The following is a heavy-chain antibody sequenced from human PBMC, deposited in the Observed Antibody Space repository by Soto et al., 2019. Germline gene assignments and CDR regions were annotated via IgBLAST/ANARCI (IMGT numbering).Heavy chain of an antibody. J-gene: IGHJ4*02. CDR1: GFTFSNAW. Sequence: GGSLRLSCAASGFTFSNAWMSWVRPAPGKGLEWVGRIKSKTDGGTTDYAAPVKGRFTISRDDSKNTLYLQMNSLKTEDTAVYYCTTGLTTVTTGVNDYWGQGTLVTVSS. D-gene: IGHD4-17*01. V-gene: IGHV3-15*01. CDR2: IKSKTDGGTT. CDR3: TTGLTTVTTGVNDY.